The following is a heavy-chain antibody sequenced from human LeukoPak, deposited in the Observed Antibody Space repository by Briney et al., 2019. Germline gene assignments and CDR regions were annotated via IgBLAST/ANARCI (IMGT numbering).Heavy chain of an antibody. D-gene: IGHD3-10*01. CDR1: GFTFTSYD. CDR3: VRDGEGVAISVNYWFDP. CDR2: MNPNNGNT. V-gene: IGHV1-8*01. J-gene: IGHJ5*02. Sequence: WASVKVSCKASGFTFTSYDINWVRQASGQGLEWMGWMNPNNGNTGYAQKFQGRVTMTRDTSISTAYMELRDLRSEGTAVYYCVRDGEGVAISVNYWFDPWGQGTLVTVSS.